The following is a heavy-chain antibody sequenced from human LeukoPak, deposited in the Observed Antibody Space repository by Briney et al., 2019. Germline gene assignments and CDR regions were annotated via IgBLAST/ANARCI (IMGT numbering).Heavy chain of an antibody. V-gene: IGHV3-30*18. J-gene: IGHJ4*02. CDR2: ISYDGNSE. Sequence: QPGRSLRLSCAASGCTFSSYAMHWVRQAPGKGLEWVAVISYDGNSEYYTDSVKGRFTISRDNSKSTLFLQMNSLRAEDTAVYFCAKDCCCSTTSCYVHYFDCWGQGTLVTVSS. D-gene: IGHD2-2*01. CDR3: AKDCCCSTTSCYVHYFDC. CDR1: GCTFSSYA.